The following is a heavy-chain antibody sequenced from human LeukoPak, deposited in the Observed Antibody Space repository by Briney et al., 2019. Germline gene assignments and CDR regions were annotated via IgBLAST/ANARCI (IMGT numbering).Heavy chain of an antibody. Sequence: VASVKVSCKASGYTFTSYYIHWVRQAPGQGLEWMGLINPSGGSTNYAQKFQGRVTITADKSTSTAYMELSSLRSEDTAVYYCARGPGTAAAVGVWGKGTTVTVSS. J-gene: IGHJ6*04. CDR3: ARGPGTAAAVGV. D-gene: IGHD6-13*01. CDR2: INPSGGST. CDR1: GYTFTSYY. V-gene: IGHV1-46*01.